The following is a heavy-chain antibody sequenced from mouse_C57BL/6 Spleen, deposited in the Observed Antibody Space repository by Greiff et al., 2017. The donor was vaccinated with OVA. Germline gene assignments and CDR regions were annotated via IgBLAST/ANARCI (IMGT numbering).Heavy chain of an antibody. CDR2: ISSGGDYI. J-gene: IGHJ2*01. Sequence: EVMLVESGEGLVKPGGSLKLSCAASGFTFSSYAMSWVRQTPEKRLEWVAYISSGGDYIYYADPVKGRFTISRDNARNTLYLQRSSLKSEDTAMYYCTRGYYGSYLRYFDYWGQGTTLTVSS. CDR3: TRGYYGSYLRYFDY. V-gene: IGHV5-9-1*02. D-gene: IGHD1-1*01. CDR1: GFTFSSYA.